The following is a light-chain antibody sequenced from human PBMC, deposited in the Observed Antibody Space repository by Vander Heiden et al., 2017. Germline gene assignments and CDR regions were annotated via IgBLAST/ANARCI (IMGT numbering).Light chain of an antibody. J-gene: IGLJ1*01. V-gene: IGLV2-8*01. CDR2: EVS. Sequence: QSALTQPPSASGSPGQSVTISCTGTSSDVGGYNYVSWYQQHPGKAPKLMIYEVSKRPSGVPDRFSGSKSGNTASLTVSGLQAEDEAGYYCSSYAGSNKDVFGTGTKVTVL. CDR3: SSYAGSNKDV. CDR1: SSDVGGYNY.